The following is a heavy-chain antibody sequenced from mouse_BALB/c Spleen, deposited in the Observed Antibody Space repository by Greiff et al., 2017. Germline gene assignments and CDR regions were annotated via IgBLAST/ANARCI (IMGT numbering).Heavy chain of an antibody. Sequence: VKLMESGAELVRPGTSVKISCKASGYTFTNYWLGWVKQRPGHGLEWIGDIYPGGGYTNYNEKFKGKATLTADTSSSTAYMQLSSLTSEDSAVYFCARSDGNYDYWGQGTTLTVSS. CDR2: IYPGGGYT. J-gene: IGHJ2*01. CDR1: GYTFTNYW. D-gene: IGHD2-1*01. V-gene: IGHV1-63*02. CDR3: ARSDGNYDY.